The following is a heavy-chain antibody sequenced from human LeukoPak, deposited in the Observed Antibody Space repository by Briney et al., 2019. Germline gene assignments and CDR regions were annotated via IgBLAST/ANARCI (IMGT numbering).Heavy chain of an antibody. D-gene: IGHD3-22*01. CDR3: ARDQYYYDSSGYWGY. CDR1: GFTFSRYS. CDR2: ISSDSFYI. Sequence: GGSLRLSCAASGFTFSRYSMNWVRQAPGKGLEWVSSISSDSFYIYYADSVRGRFTISRDNAKNSLFLQMNSLRAEDTAVYYCARDQYYYDSSGYWGYWGQGTLVTVSS. V-gene: IGHV3-21*01. J-gene: IGHJ4*02.